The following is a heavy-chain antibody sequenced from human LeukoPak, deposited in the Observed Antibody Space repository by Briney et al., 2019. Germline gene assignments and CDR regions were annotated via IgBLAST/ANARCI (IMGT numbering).Heavy chain of an antibody. V-gene: IGHV3-74*01. CDR2: ITGDGSST. D-gene: IGHD6-19*01. J-gene: IGHJ4*02. CDR1: GFTLSTNR. CDR3: ARGSSSGWPDYFDY. Sequence: GGSLRLSCEASGFTLSTNRMHWVRQTPGKGLEWLSRITGDGSSTSYADSVKGRFTISRDNAKNTLYLQMNSLRAEDTAVYYSARGSSSGWPDYFDYWGEGTLVTVSS.